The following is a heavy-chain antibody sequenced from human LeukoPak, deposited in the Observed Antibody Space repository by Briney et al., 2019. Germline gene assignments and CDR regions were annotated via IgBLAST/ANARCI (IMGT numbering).Heavy chain of an antibody. J-gene: IGHJ4*02. D-gene: IGHD2-2*01. CDR3: ARGRRKYQLRFPDY. CDR2: IYYNGNT. CDR1: GGSISSYY. Sequence: PSETLSLTCTVSGGSISSYYRSWIRQPPGKGLEWIGYIYYNGNTNYNPSLKSRVTISVDTSKNQFSLKLSSVTAADTAVYYCARGRRKYQLRFPDYWGQGTLVTVSS. V-gene: IGHV4-59*12.